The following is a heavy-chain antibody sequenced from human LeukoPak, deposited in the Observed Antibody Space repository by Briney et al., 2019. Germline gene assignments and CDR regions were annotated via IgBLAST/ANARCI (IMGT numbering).Heavy chain of an antibody. Sequence: SETLSLTCTVSGYSLSSGFYWGWIRQPPGKGLEWIATMFHSADTYYNPSLESRVTISMDTSKNQFSLRLNSVTAADTALYYCARFGTRDNCCHPGVDTWGQGTPVTVSS. V-gene: IGHV4-38-2*02. CDR3: ARFGTRDNCCHPGVDT. CDR1: GYSLSSGFY. D-gene: IGHD1-1*01. J-gene: IGHJ5*02. CDR2: MFHSADT.